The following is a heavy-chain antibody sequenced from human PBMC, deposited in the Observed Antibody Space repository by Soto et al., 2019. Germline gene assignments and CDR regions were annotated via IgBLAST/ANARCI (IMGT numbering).Heavy chain of an antibody. V-gene: IGHV4-59*01. Sequence: PSETLSLTCTDSGGSISGYYWRWIRQPPGKGLEWIGDVYYSGGAKYNPSVKRRVSISVDTSKNQFSLNLSSVTAADTAVYYCTRDGDGRMTTNPYYYYGMDVWGPGITVTVSS. CDR2: VYYSGGA. CDR1: GGSISGYY. CDR3: TRDGDGRMTTNPYYYYGMDV. D-gene: IGHD2-21*02. J-gene: IGHJ6*02.